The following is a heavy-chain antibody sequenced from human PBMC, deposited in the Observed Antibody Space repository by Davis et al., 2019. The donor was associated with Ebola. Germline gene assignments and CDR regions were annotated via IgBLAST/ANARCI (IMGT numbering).Heavy chain of an antibody. D-gene: IGHD1-14*01. CDR2: VSHDGGYT. CDR3: ARHVITGYCFDY. J-gene: IGHJ4*02. CDR1: GGSFSDFF. V-gene: IGHV4-34*01. Sequence: SETLSLTCAVYGGSFSDFFWSWIRQPPGKGLEWIGEVSHDGGYTNYNPSLQSRVTISVDTSKNQLSLKLSSVTAADTAVYYCARHVITGYCFDYWGQGTLVTVSS.